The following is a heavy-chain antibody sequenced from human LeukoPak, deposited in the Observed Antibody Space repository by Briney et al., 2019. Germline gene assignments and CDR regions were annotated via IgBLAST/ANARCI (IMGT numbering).Heavy chain of an antibody. Sequence: ASVKVSCKASGYTFTGYYMHWVRQAPGQGLEWMGWINPNSGGTNYAQKFQGRVTMTRDRSISTAYMELSRLRSDDTAVYYCARSPYSGNYSDYWGQGTMVTVSS. CDR2: INPNSGGT. CDR1: GYTFTGYY. CDR3: ARSPYSGNYSDY. D-gene: IGHD1-26*01. V-gene: IGHV1-2*02. J-gene: IGHJ4*02.